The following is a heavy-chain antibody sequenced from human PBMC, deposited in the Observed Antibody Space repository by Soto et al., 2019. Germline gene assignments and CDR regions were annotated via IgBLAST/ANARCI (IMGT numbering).Heavy chain of an antibody. CDR2: IYHSGST. D-gene: IGHD6-25*01. Sequence: QVQLQESGPGLVKPSQTLSLTCTVSGGSISSGGYYWSWIRQPPGKGLEWIGYIYHSGSTSYNPSLLSRVTMSVDTSKNRFSLKGSSVTAADTAVYYCAREAAGILNWFDPWGQGTLVTVSS. CDR1: GGSISSGGYY. CDR3: AREAAGILNWFDP. J-gene: IGHJ5*02. V-gene: IGHV4-31*03.